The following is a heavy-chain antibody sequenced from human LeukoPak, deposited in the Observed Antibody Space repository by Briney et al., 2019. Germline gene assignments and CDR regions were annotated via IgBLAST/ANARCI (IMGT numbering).Heavy chain of an antibody. D-gene: IGHD3-16*01. V-gene: IGHV3-30-3*01. CDR2: ISYDGSNK. CDR3: ARDARGTRARGVSIDY. CDR1: GFTFSSYA. J-gene: IGHJ4*02. Sequence: GGSLRLSCAASGFTFSSYAMHWVRQAPGEGLEWVAVISYDGSNKYYADSVKGRFTISRDNSKNTLYLQMNSLRAEDTAVYYCARDARGTRARGVSIDYWGQGTLVTVSS.